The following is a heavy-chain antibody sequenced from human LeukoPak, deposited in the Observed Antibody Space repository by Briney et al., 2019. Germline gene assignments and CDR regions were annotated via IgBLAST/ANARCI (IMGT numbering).Heavy chain of an antibody. D-gene: IGHD3-9*01. CDR3: AKLGDILTGYPYYFDC. CDR2: INQDGTEK. CDR1: GFPFSTYW. J-gene: IGHJ4*02. V-gene: IGHV3-7*01. Sequence: QTGGSLRLSCAASGFPFSTYWMSWVRQAPGKGLEWVANINQDGTEKYYVDSVKGRFTISRDYAKNSLYLQMNSLRVEDTAVYYCAKLGDILTGYPYYFDCWGQGTLVTVSS.